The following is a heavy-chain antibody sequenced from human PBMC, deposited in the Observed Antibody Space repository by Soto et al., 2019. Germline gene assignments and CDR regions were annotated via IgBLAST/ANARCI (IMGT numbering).Heavy chain of an antibody. V-gene: IGHV4-34*01. CDR2: INHSGST. D-gene: IGHD5-18*01. CDR3: AREGYSYYNWFDP. Sequence: PSETLSLTCAVYGGSFSGYYWSWIRQPPGKGLEWIGEINHSGSTNYNPSLKSRVTISVDTSKNQFSLKLSSVTAADTAVYYCAREGYSYYNWFDPWGRGTLVTVSS. J-gene: IGHJ5*02. CDR1: GGSFSGYY.